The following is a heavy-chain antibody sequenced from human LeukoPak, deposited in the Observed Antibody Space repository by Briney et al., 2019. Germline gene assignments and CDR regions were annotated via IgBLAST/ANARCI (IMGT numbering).Heavy chain of an antibody. CDR1: GFTFSSYA. CDR2: ISYDGSNK. J-gene: IGHJ4*02. D-gene: IGHD3-3*01. Sequence: GGSLRLSCAASGFTFSSYAMHWVRQAPGKGLEWVAVISYDGSNKYYADSVKGRFTISRDNSKNTLYLQMNSLRAEDTAVYYCARAYRFLGYFDYWGQGTPVTVSS. CDR3: ARAYRFLGYFDY. V-gene: IGHV3-30-3*01.